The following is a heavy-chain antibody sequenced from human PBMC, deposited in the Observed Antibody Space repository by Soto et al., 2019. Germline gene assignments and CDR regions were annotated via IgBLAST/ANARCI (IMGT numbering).Heavy chain of an antibody. D-gene: IGHD3-3*01. Sequence: GGSLRLSCAASGFTFSSYGMHWVRHAPGKGLEWVAVISYDGSNKYYADSVKGRFTISRDNSKNTLYLQMNSLRAEDTAVYYCAKDHRFLEWLPPSFFDYWGQGTLVTVS. J-gene: IGHJ4*02. CDR1: GFTFSSYG. V-gene: IGHV3-30*18. CDR3: AKDHRFLEWLPPSFFDY. CDR2: ISYDGSNK.